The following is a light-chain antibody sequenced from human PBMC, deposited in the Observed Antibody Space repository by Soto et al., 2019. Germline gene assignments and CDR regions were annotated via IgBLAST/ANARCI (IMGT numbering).Light chain of an antibody. V-gene: IGKV2-29*03. Sequence: LGVTPGEPAYISCTHSQSLLPSDGKTYLYGYLQKAGQTPQLLIYDVSNRFSGVTDRFSGSGSGTDFTLYISRVVAVEVWVYYCMIATPFLTFGGGTKVDI. CDR2: DVS. CDR1: QSLLPSDGKTY. J-gene: IGKJ4*01. CDR3: MIATPFLT.